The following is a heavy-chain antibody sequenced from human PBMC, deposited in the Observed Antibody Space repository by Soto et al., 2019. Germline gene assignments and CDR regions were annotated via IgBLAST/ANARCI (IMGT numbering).Heavy chain of an antibody. V-gene: IGHV1-69*13. J-gene: IGHJ4*02. CDR1: GGTFSSYA. D-gene: IGHD6-19*01. CDR3: ARVVLKAVADFDY. Sequence: GASVKVSCKASGGTFSSYAISWVRQAPGQGLEWMGGIIPIFGTANYAQKFQGRVTITADESTSTAYMELSSLRSEDTAVYYCARVVLKAVADFDYWGQGTLVTVSS. CDR2: IIPIFGTA.